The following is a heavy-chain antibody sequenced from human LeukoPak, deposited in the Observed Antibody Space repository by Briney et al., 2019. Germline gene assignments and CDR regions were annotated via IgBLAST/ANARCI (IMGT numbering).Heavy chain of an antibody. CDR2: ISWNSGTI. V-gene: IGHV3-9*01. D-gene: IGHD2-15*01. CDR1: GFTFDDYA. J-gene: IGHJ4*02. CDR3: ARIDCSGGSCYSYFDY. Sequence: GGSLRLSCAASGFTFDDYAMHWVRQAPGKGLEWVSGISWNSGTIGYADSVKGRFTISRDNAKNSLYLQMGSLRAEDTALYYCARIDCSGGSCYSYFDYWGQGTLVTVSS.